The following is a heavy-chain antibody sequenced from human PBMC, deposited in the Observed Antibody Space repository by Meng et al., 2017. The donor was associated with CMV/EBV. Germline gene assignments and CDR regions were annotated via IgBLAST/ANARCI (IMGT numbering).Heavy chain of an antibody. CDR3: AKAPTRRYYFDS. CDR2: ISASGYYT. Sequence: SCAASEFSITDYAVHWVRQAPGKGLGWVSVISASGYYTFYAESVKGRFTIGRDISKNTVYLQTNSLRAEDTAVYFCAKAPTRRYYFDSWGQGSLVTVSS. V-gene: IGHV3-23*01. D-gene: IGHD5-24*01. J-gene: IGHJ4*02. CDR1: EFSITDYA.